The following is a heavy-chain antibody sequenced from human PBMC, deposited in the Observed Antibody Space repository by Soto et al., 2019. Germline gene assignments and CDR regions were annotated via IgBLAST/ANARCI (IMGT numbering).Heavy chain of an antibody. J-gene: IGHJ6*02. CDR3: ARVRFGEWGYAMDV. D-gene: IGHD3-10*01. Sequence: QVQLVESGGGLVKPGGSLRLSCAASGLTFSDCYMNWIRQAPGKGLEWVSYISSSGSSINYAGSVKGRSPLSRDNAKTSLYLQMNSLRAEDTAMYYCARVRFGEWGYAMDVWGQGTTVTVSS. CDR1: GLTFSDCY. V-gene: IGHV3-11*01. CDR2: ISSSGSSI.